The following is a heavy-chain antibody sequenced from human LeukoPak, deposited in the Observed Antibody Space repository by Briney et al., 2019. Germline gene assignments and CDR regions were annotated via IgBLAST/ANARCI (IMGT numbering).Heavy chain of an antibody. V-gene: IGHV1-8*03. D-gene: IGHD1-7*01. CDR3: AISYNWNYGYGAFDI. Sequence: GASVKVSCKASGYTFTSYDINWVRQATGQGLEWMGWMNPNSGNTGYAQKFRGRVTITRNTSISTAYMELSSLRSEDTAVYYCAISYNWNYGYGAFDIWGQGTMVTVSS. CDR2: MNPNSGNT. CDR1: GYTFTSYD. J-gene: IGHJ3*02.